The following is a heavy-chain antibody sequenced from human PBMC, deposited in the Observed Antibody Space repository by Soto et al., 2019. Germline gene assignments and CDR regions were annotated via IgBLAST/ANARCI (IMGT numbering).Heavy chain of an antibody. Sequence: ASVKVSCKASGGTFSSYAISWVRQAPGQGLEWMGGIIPIFGTANYAQKFQGRVTITADESTSTAYMELSSLRSEDTAVYYCARAQAPTPWSPKAYYYYGMDVWGQGTTVTVSS. CDR3: ARAQAPTPWSPKAYYYYGMDV. CDR1: GGTFSSYA. CDR2: IIPIFGTA. D-gene: IGHD1-1*01. V-gene: IGHV1-69*13. J-gene: IGHJ6*02.